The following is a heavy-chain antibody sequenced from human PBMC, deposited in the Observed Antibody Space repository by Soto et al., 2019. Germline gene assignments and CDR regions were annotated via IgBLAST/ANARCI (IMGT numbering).Heavy chain of an antibody. J-gene: IGHJ5*02. CDR1: GFTFTRNS. D-gene: IGHD2-15*01. V-gene: IGHV3-21*04. CDR2: ISSTTNYI. Sequence: GGSLRLSVAASGFTFTRNSLNWVRQAPGKGLEWVSSISSTTNYIYYADAMKGRFTVSRDNAKNSVYLDMNSLTAADTAVYYCARGGASSKGFDPWGQGILVTVSS. CDR3: ARGGASSKGFDP.